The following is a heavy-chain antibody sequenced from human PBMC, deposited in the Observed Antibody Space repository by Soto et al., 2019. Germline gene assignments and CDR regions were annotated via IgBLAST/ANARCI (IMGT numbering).Heavy chain of an antibody. CDR1: GYTLTELS. J-gene: IGHJ6*02. V-gene: IGHV1-24*01. Sequence: VKVSCKVSGYTLTELSMHWVRQAPGKGLEWMGGFDPEDGETIYAQKFQGRVTMTEDTSTDTAYMELSSLRSEDTAVYYCATHSPRNYDFWSGYYERMQPKREHYYYYGMDVWG. D-gene: IGHD3-3*01. CDR3: ATHSPRNYDFWSGYYERMQPKREHYYYYGMDV. CDR2: FDPEDGET.